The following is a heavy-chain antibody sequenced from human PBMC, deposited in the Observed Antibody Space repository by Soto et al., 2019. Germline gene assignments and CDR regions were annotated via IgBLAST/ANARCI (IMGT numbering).Heavy chain of an antibody. J-gene: IGHJ6*02. V-gene: IGHV3-48*02. CDR1: GFSLSAYK. CDR2: ISISSSTI. Sequence: GGSLRLSCAASGFSLSAYKMNWVRQGPGKGLEWISYISISSSTIFYSDSVKGRFTISRDNARNSLFLQMNSLRDEDTAVYYCARHYAMDVWGQGTTVTVSS. CDR3: ARHYAMDV.